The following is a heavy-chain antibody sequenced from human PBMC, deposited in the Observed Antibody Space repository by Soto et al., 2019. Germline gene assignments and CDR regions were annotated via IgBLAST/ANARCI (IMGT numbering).Heavy chain of an antibody. CDR1: GGSFSGYY. V-gene: IGHV4-34*01. CDR2: INHSGST. CDR3: ARGIREFMDV. J-gene: IGHJ6*02. Sequence: KTSETLSLTCAVYGGSFSGYYWSWIRQPPGKGLEWIGEINHSGSTNYDPSLKSRVTILVDTSKNQFSLKLSSVTAADTAVYYCARGIREFMDVWGQGTTVTVSS. D-gene: IGHD3-10*01.